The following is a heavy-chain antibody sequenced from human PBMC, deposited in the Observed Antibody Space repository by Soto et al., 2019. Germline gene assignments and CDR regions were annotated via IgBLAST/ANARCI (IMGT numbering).Heavy chain of an antibody. CDR3: ARESCSGGSCYSGDWYFDL. D-gene: IGHD2-15*01. Sequence: QVQLVESGGGLVKPGGSLRLSCAASGFTFSDYYMSWIRQAPGKGLEWVSYISSSSSYTNYAYSVKGRFTISRDNAKNSLYLQMNSLRAEDTAVYYCARESCSGGSCYSGDWYFDLWGRGTLVTVSS. J-gene: IGHJ2*01. CDR2: ISSSSSYT. CDR1: GFTFSDYY. V-gene: IGHV3-11*05.